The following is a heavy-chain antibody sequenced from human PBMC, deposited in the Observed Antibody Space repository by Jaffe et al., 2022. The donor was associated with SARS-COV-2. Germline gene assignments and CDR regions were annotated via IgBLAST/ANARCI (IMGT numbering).Heavy chain of an antibody. CDR2: ISYDGSNK. D-gene: IGHD2-15*01. V-gene: IGHV3-30*18. J-gene: IGHJ6*02. CDR3: AKDWGYCSGGSCLGRRYYYGMDV. CDR1: GFTFSSYG. Sequence: QVQLVESGGGVVQPGRSLRLSCAASGFTFSSYGMHWVRQAPGKGLEWVAVISYDGSNKYYADSVKGRFTISRDNSKNTLYLQMNSLRAEDTAVYYCAKDWGYCSGGSCLGRRYYYGMDVWGQGTTVTVSS.